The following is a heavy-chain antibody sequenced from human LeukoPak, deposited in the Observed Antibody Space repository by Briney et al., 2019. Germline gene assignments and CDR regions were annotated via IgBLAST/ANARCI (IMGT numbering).Heavy chain of an antibody. V-gene: IGHV1-2*02. CDR3: AKEGVGFDP. Sequence: ASVKVSCKASGYTFIGYYLHRVRQAPGQGLEWMGWINPNSGATDYAQNFQGRVTMTRDTSISTAYMELSSLRSDDTALYFCAKEGVGFDPWGQGALVTVSS. CDR1: GYTFIGYY. J-gene: IGHJ5*02. CDR2: INPNSGAT.